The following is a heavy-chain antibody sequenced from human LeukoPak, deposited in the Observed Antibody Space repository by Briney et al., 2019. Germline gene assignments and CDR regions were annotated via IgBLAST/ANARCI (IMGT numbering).Heavy chain of an antibody. J-gene: IGHJ3*02. CDR3: ARKSSFDAFDI. CDR1: AYSFNNFA. V-gene: IGHV7-4-1*02. Sequence: ASVKLSCKASAYSFNNFAMNWVRQPPGQGLEWMGWMHTDTGNPTYAQGFTGRFVFSLDTSVSTAYLQISSVQTEDTAVYYCARKSSFDAFDIWGQGTMVTVSS. D-gene: IGHD2/OR15-2a*01. CDR2: MHTDTGNP.